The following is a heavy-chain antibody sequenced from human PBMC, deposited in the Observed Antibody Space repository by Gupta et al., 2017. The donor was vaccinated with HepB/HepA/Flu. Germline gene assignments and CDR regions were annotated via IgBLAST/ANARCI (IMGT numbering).Heavy chain of an antibody. Sequence: EMQLVESGGGLMQSGECVRLSCDAPGLLFVGYVMTWVRQAPGRGLEWVCSISGSGGKSYYADSVKGRFTISRDNTKDMLYLQMNSLRAEDSALYYCARRVVVTDFSGDYFDFWGLGTLVTVSS. CDR3: ARRVVVTDFSGDYFDF. CDR2: ISGSGGKS. D-gene: IGHD2-21*02. CDR1: GLLFVGYV. J-gene: IGHJ4*02. V-gene: IGHV3-23*04.